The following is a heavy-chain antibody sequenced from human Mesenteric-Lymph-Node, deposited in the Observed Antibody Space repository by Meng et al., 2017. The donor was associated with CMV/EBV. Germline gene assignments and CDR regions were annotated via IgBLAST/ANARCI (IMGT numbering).Heavy chain of an antibody. D-gene: IGHD4-11*01. Sequence: SGPTLVNPTETLILSCSFSGFSLSTNGIRVSWIRQPPGKALEWLGHIDWDEDKFYSTSLKTRLTISKDTSKNQVVLTMTNVDPVDTATYYCARSLHSRFFDYWGQGTLVTVSS. CDR1: GFSLSTNGIR. V-gene: IGHV2-70*04. CDR3: ARSLHSRFFDY. J-gene: IGHJ4*02. CDR2: IDWDEDK.